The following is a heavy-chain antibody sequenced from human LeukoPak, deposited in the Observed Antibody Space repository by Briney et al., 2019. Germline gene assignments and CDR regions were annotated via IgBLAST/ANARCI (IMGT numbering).Heavy chain of an antibody. CDR2: IYYSGST. V-gene: IGHV4-31*03. CDR1: GGSISSGGYY. Sequence: SETLSLTCTVSGGSISSGGYYWSWIRQHPGKGLEWIGYIYYSGSTYYNPSLKSRVTISVDTSKNQFSLKLSSVTAADTAVYYCARRSIAVAGTNYWGQGTLVTVSS. J-gene: IGHJ4*02. D-gene: IGHD6-19*01. CDR3: ARRSIAVAGTNY.